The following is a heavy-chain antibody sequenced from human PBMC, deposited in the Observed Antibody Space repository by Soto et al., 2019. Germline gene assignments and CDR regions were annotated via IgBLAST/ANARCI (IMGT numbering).Heavy chain of an antibody. CDR3: ARDQYYDFWSGYYTPGYYCYGMDV. J-gene: IGHJ6*02. Sequence: ASVKVSCKASGYTFTSYYMHWVRQAPGQGLEWMGIINPSGGSTSYAQKFQGRVTMTRDTSTSTVYMELSSLRSEDTAVYYCARDQYYDFWSGYYTPGYYCYGMDVWGQGTTVTVSS. CDR2: INPSGGST. V-gene: IGHV1-46*01. D-gene: IGHD3-3*01. CDR1: GYTFTSYY.